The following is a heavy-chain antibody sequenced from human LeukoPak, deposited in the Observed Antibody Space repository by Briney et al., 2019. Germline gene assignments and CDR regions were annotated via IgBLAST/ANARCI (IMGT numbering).Heavy chain of an antibody. CDR2: IIPILGTS. CDR3: ATDLADATYGFDI. V-gene: IGHV1-69*05. Sequence: SVKVSCKTSGGTLSNYAISWVRQAPGQGLEWVGGIIPILGTSNSAEKFQGRLTVTTDEFTGTAYMELSTLRSEDTAVYYCATDLADATYGFDIWGQGTMVTVSS. D-gene: IGHD6-13*01. CDR1: GGTLSNYA. J-gene: IGHJ3*02.